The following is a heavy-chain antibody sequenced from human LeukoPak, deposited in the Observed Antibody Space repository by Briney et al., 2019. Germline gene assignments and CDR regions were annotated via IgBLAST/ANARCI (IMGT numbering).Heavy chain of an antibody. Sequence: SVKVSCKASGGTFSSYAISWVRQAPGQGLEWMGGIIPIFGTANYAQKFQGRVTITADESTSTAYMELSSLRSEETAVYYCARGHCSSTSCYSAVYNWFDPWGQGTLVTVSS. D-gene: IGHD2-2*01. CDR1: GGTFSSYA. CDR3: ARGHCSSTSCYSAVYNWFDP. CDR2: IIPIFGTA. V-gene: IGHV1-69*01. J-gene: IGHJ5*02.